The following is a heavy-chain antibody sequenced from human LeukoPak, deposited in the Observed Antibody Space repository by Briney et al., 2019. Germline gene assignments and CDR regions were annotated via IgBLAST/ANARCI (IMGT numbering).Heavy chain of an antibody. CDR2: IYHSGST. Sequence: PSETMSLTCAVSGGSISSGGYSWSWIRQPPGKGLEWIGYIYHSGSTYYNPSLKSRVTISVDRSKNQFSLKLSSVTAADTAVYYCARGPHCSSTSCCGYYYYGMDVWGQGTTVTVSS. J-gene: IGHJ6*02. CDR3: ARGPHCSSTSCCGYYYYGMDV. CDR1: GGSISSGGYS. V-gene: IGHV4-30-2*01. D-gene: IGHD2-2*01.